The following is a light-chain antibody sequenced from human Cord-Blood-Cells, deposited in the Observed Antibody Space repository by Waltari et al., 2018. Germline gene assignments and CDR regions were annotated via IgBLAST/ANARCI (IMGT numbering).Light chain of an antibody. CDR1: QSISSY. CDR3: QQSYSTPRT. J-gene: IGKJ1*01. Sequence: DLQMTQSPPSLSAYVWDRVTITSRASQSISSYLNWYQQKPGKAPKLLIYAASSLQSGVPSRFSGSGSGTDFTLTISSLQPEDFATYYCQQSYSTPRTFGQGTKVEIK. CDR2: AAS. V-gene: IGKV1-39*01.